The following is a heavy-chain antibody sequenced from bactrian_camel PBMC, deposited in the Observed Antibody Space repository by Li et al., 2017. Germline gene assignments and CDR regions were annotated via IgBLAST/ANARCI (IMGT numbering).Heavy chain of an antibody. CDR3: AAVRRIVAREACRGEGASEFDV. V-gene: IGHV3S63*01. D-gene: IGHD2*01. J-gene: IGHJ4*01. CDR1: GYAFNS. CDR2: IYTTSGRT. Sequence: QVQLVESGGGSVQAGGSQRLSCAASGYAFNSMGWFRQAPGKEREGVAGIYTTSGRTDYVDSVKGRFTISKDNAKHTLYLQMNSLKPEDTAMYYCAAVRRIVAREACRGEGASEFDVWGQGTQVTVS.